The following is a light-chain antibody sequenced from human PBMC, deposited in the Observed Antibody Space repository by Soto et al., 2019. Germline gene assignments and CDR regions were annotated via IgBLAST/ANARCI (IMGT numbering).Light chain of an antibody. CDR2: GAS. CDR3: QQYSDWPWT. J-gene: IGKJ1*01. CDR1: QNINSK. Sequence: ATLSCRASQNINSKLAWYQQKPGQTPRLLISGASTRATEFPTRFSGDGSGTEFTLSISSLQSEDFAVYYCQQYSDWPWTFGQGTKVDIK. V-gene: IGKV3-15*01.